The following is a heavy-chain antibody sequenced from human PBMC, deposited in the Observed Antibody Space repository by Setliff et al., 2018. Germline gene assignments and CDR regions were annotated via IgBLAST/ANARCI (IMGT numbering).Heavy chain of an antibody. D-gene: IGHD1-26*01. Sequence: PSETLSLTCNVSGDSINSDFWNWIRQPPGKGLEWIGNIYYSGGTNYNPSLESRVTISIDRPKNQFSLRLNSVTAADTAVYYCARSHVTGTYVAAGPPFEYWGQGTLVTVS. CDR1: GDSINSDF. CDR3: ARSHVTGTYVAAGPPFEY. J-gene: IGHJ4*02. V-gene: IGHV4-59*01. CDR2: IYYSGGT.